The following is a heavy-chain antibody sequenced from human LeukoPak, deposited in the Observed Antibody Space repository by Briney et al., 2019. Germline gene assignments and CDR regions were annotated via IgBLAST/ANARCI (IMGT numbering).Heavy chain of an antibody. D-gene: IGHD6-6*01. V-gene: IGHV1-69*05. Sequence: SVKVSCKASVGSFSSYAISWVRQAPRQGLEWMGGVIPIFGTAKYAQKFQGRVTIYTDESTSTAYMEVSSLRSEDTGVYYCAREVAPVRFYPWGQGTLVTVSS. CDR1: VGSFSSYA. CDR2: VIPIFGTA. CDR3: AREVAPVRFYP. J-gene: IGHJ5*02.